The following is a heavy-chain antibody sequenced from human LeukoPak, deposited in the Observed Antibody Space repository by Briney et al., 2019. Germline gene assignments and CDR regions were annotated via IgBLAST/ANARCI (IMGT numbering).Heavy chain of an antibody. Sequence: GGSLRLSCAASGFTFSAYSMNWVRQAPGKGPDWVSYISSRSFTIYYADSVKGRFTISRDNAKNSLYLEMNSLRDEDTAVYYCARSVIAVAGYDAFDIWGQGTVVTVSS. J-gene: IGHJ3*02. CDR3: ARSVIAVAGYDAFDI. D-gene: IGHD6-19*01. CDR1: GFTFSAYS. CDR2: ISSRSFTI. V-gene: IGHV3-48*02.